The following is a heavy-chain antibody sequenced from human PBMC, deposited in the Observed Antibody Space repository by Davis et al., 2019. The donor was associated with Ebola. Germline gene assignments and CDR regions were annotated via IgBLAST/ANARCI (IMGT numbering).Heavy chain of an antibody. CDR3: ARDQRFAGGWFDP. V-gene: IGHV3-33*01. Sequence: GESLKISCAASGFTFSSYGMHWVRQAPGKGLEWVAVIWYDGSNKYYADSVKGRFTISRDNSKNTLYLQMNSLRAEDTAVYYCARDQRFAGGWFDPWGQGTLVTVSS. J-gene: IGHJ5*02. CDR2: IWYDGSNK. D-gene: IGHD3-16*01. CDR1: GFTFSSYG.